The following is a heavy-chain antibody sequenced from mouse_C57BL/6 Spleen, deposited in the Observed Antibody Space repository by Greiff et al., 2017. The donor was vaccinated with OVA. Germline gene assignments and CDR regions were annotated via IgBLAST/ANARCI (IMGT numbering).Heavy chain of an antibody. CDR3: ARSYDGSFDY. CDR1: GYSFTGYY. D-gene: IGHD2-3*01. J-gene: IGHJ2*01. Sequence: VQLQQSGPELVKPGASVKISCKASGYSFTGYYMNWVKQSPEKSLEWIGEINPSTGGTTYNQKFKAKATLTVDKSSSTAYMQLKSLTSEDSAVYYCARSYDGSFDYWGQGTTLTVSS. V-gene: IGHV1-42*01. CDR2: INPSTGGT.